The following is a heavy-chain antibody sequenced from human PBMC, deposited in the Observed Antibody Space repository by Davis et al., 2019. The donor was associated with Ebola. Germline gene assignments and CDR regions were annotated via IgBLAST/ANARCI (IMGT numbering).Heavy chain of an antibody. CDR2: ISYDGDNS. J-gene: IGHJ3*02. Sequence: GGSLRLSCAASEFTFTTYVMHWVRQAPGKGLEWVAVISYDGDNSYNADSVKGRFTISRENSKNTLYLQMNSLRTEDTAVYYCTRGSVRFLEWLSQNAFDIWGQGTMVTVSS. CDR1: EFTFTTYV. D-gene: IGHD3-3*01. V-gene: IGHV3-30*01. CDR3: TRGSVRFLEWLSQNAFDI.